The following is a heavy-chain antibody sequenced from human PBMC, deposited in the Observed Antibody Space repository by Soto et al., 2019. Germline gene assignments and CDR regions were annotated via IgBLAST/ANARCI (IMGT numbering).Heavy chain of an antibody. D-gene: IGHD5-12*01. CDR3: ARDSVSYSGYGDAFDI. J-gene: IGHJ3*02. CDR1: GFTFSRYG. Sequence: QVQLVESGGGVVQPGRSLRLSCAASGFTFSRYGMNWVRQAPGKGLEWVAGIGHDGSSKYYADSVKCRLSIFRYNSKNTMKVQVNNLRGEDPAVYYCARDSVSYSGYGDAFDIWGQGTRVTVSS. CDR2: IGHDGSSK. V-gene: IGHV3-33*01.